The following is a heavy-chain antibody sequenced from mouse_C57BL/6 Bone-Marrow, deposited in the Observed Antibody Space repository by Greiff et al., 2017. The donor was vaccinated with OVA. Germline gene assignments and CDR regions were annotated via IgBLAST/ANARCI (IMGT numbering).Heavy chain of an antibody. D-gene: IGHD2-2*01. J-gene: IGHJ4*01. CDR1: GYTFTDYY. V-gene: IGHV1-26*01. CDR3: ATPSMVTTDYAMDY. Sequence: VQLKQSGPELVKPGASVKISCKASGYTFTDYYMNWVKQSHGKSLEWIGDINPNNGGTSYNQKFKGKATLTVDKSSSTAYMELRSLTSEDSAVYYCATPSMVTTDYAMDYWGQGTSVTVSS. CDR2: INPNNGGT.